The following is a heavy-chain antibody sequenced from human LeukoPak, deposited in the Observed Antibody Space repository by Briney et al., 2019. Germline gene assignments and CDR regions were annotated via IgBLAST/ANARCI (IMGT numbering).Heavy chain of an antibody. CDR2: ISPYNGDR. Sequence: ASVKVSCKASGYTFTNYAITWVRQAPGQGPEWMGWISPYNGDRRDALKFQGRVTMTRNTSISTAYMELSSLRSEDTAVYHCARFNGRGVSNDYWGQGTLVTVSA. J-gene: IGHJ4*02. V-gene: IGHV1-8*02. D-gene: IGHD3-10*01. CDR1: GYTFTNYA. CDR3: ARFNGRGVSNDY.